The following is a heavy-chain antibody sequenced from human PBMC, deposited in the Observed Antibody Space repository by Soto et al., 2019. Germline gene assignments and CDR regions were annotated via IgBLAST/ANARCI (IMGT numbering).Heavy chain of an antibody. CDR1: GFTFNNYG. V-gene: IGHV3-21*01. J-gene: IGHJ4*02. CDR2: VSKSDYT. CDR3: AREDSIIIPAVSDF. D-gene: IGHD2-2*01. Sequence: NPGGSLRLSCVVSGFTFNNYGINWVRQAPGKGLGWVSTVSKSDYTYYSDSVKGRFTISRDNAKNSVSLQMNTLRAEDTAVYYCAREDSIIIPAVSDFWGQGTQVTVSS.